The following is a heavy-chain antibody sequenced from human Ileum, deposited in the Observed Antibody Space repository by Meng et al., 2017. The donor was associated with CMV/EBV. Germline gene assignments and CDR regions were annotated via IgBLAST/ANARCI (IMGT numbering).Heavy chain of an antibody. Sequence: LTCAVYGGSFSGYYWSWIRQPPGKGLEWIGEINHSGSTNYDPSLKSRVTISVDTSKNQFSLKLSSVTAADTAVYYCARVIDPYSSDYWGQGTLVTVSS. CDR3: ARVIDPYSSDY. D-gene: IGHD6-13*01. CDR2: INHSGST. J-gene: IGHJ4*02. CDR1: GGSFSGYY. V-gene: IGHV4-34*01.